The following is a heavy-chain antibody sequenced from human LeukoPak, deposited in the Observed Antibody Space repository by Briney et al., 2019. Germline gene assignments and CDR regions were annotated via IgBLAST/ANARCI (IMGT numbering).Heavy chain of an antibody. J-gene: IGHJ4*02. V-gene: IGHV3-23*01. Sequence: LSPVASACTVCSYAMMWVRQAAGQGLEWVSAISGSGGSTYYADSVKGRFTISRDNSKNTLYLQMNSLRAEDTAVYYCAKEDDILTGYPKSWGQGTLVTVSS. CDR2: ISGSGGST. CDR3: AKEDDILTGYPKS. D-gene: IGHD3-9*01. CDR1: ACTVCSYA.